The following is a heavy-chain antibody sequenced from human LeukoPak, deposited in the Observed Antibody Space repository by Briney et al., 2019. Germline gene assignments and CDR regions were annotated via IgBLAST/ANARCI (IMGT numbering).Heavy chain of an antibody. J-gene: IGHJ3*02. CDR3: GRDITLVRGLGDAFDI. Sequence: ASVKVSCKASGYSFTSYGIRWVRQAPGQGLEWMGWISVFNGNTKYAQKFQGRVTMTTDTSTSTVYMELRSLRSDDTAVYYCGRDITLVRGLGDAFDIWGQGTMVTVSS. CDR2: ISVFNGNT. D-gene: IGHD3-10*01. CDR1: GYSFTSYG. V-gene: IGHV1-18*01.